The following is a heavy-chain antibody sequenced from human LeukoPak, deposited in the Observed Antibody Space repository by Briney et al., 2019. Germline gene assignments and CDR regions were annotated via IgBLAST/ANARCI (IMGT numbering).Heavy chain of an antibody. J-gene: IGHJ3*02. CDR1: GFTFDDYA. D-gene: IGHD3-9*01. CDR3: AKIPQGETYYDIFGAFDI. Sequence: PGGSLRLSCAASGFTFDDYAMHWVRQAPGKGLEWVSGISWNSGSIGYADSVKGRFTISRDNAKNSLYLQMNSLRAEDTALYYCAKIPQGETYYDIFGAFDIWGQGTMVTVSS. CDR2: ISWNSGSI. V-gene: IGHV3-9*01.